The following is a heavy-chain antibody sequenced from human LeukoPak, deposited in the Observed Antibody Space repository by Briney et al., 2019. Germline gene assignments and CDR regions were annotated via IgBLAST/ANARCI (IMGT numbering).Heavy chain of an antibody. J-gene: IGHJ6*02. CDR1: GFTFSSYS. V-gene: IGHV3-21*01. CDR3: ARENYDFWSGPHGYGMDV. CDR2: ISSSSSYI. Sequence: GGSLRLSCAASGFTFSSYSMNWVRQAPGKGLEWVSSISSSSSYIYYADSVKGRFTISRDNAKNSLYLQMNSLRAEDTAVYYCARENYDFWSGPHGYGMDVWGQGTTVTVSS. D-gene: IGHD3-3*01.